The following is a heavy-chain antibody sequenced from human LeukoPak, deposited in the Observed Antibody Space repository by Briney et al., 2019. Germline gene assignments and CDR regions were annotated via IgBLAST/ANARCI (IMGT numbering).Heavy chain of an antibody. CDR3: ARGDRGIFSALGP. D-gene: IGHD3-10*01. CDR1: GGSISGYY. CDR2: IYTTGVT. V-gene: IGHV4-4*07. J-gene: IGHJ5*02. Sequence: SETLSLTCTVSGGSISGYYWSWIRQSAGKGLEWLGRIYTTGVTVYNPSLRSRVTMSIDTSKNQFSLRLTSMTAADTAVYYCARGDRGIFSALGPRGQGSLVTVSS.